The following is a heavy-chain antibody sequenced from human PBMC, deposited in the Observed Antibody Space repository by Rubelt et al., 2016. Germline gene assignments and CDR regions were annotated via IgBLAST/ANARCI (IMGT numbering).Heavy chain of an antibody. J-gene: IGHJ3*02. CDR1: GYSFTTYW. D-gene: IGHD1-26*01. V-gene: IGHV5-51*01. Sequence: EVQLVQSGAEVKKPGESLQISCKGSGYSFTTYWIGWVRQMPGKGLECMGIIYPGDSDTRYSPSFPGKVTISADKSISTADLQGSSLKASDTAMYYCARLRGSPQGAAFDIWGQGTMVTVSS. CDR3: ARLRGSPQGAAFDI. CDR2: IYPGDSDT.